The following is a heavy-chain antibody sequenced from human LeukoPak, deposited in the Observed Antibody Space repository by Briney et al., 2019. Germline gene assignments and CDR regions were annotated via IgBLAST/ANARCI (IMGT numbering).Heavy chain of an antibody. D-gene: IGHD2-21*02. CDR3: ARDPDCGGDCYPLGSNGMDV. V-gene: IGHV1-69*04. CDR1: GGTFSSYT. CDR2: IIPILGIA. Sequence: ASVKVSCKASGGTFSSYTISWVRQAPGQGLEWMGRIIPILGIANYAQKFQGRVTITADKSTSTAYMELSSLRSEDTAVHYCARDPDCGGDCYPLGSNGMDVWGQGTTVTVSS. J-gene: IGHJ6*02.